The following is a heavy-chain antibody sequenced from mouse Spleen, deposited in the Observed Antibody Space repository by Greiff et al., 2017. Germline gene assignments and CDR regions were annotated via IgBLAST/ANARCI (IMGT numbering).Heavy chain of an antibody. CDR3: ARSDYYGTGYFDV. J-gene: IGHJ1*03. CDR1: GFTFTDYY. Sequence: EVKLVESGGGLVQPGGSLSLSCAASGFTFTDYYMSWVRQPPGKALEWLGFIRNKANGYTTEYSASVKGRFTISRDNSQSILYLQMNALRAEDSATYYCARSDYYGTGYFDVWGTGTTVTVSS. D-gene: IGHD1-1*01. V-gene: IGHV7-3*01. CDR2: IRNKANGYTT.